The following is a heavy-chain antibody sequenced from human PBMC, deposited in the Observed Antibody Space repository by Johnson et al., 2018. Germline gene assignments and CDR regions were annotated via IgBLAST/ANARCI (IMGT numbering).Heavy chain of an antibody. CDR2: IYYSGST. J-gene: IGHJ4*02. CDR1: GGSISTYY. CDR3: ARAINVGTALASCDY. D-gene: IGHD5-18*01. V-gene: IGHV4-59*01. Sequence: QVQLQESGPGLVKPSETLSLTCTVSGGSISTYYWSWIRQPPGKGLEWIGYIYYSGSTNYNPSLKSRVTISVDSSKNQFSLKVNSVAAADTAVYYCARAINVGTALASCDYWGQGTLVTVSS.